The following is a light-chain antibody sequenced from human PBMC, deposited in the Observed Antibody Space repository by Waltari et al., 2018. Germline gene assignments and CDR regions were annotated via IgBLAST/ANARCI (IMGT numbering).Light chain of an antibody. J-gene: IGKJ2*01. CDR2: ATS. V-gene: IGKV1-39*01. CDR3: QHTFETPYS. CDR1: QNIGSY. Sequence: DIQMTQSPSSLSASIGDRVTITCRESQNIGSYLNWYQQRTGEAPKLLIYATSTLQTEVQSRFSGSGARTDFTLTISSLQPEDFATYYCQHTFETPYSFGQGTKLESK.